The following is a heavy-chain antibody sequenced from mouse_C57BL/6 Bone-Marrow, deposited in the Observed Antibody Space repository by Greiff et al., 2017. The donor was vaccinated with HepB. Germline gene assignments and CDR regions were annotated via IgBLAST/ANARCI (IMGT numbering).Heavy chain of an antibody. V-gene: IGHV1-64*01. CDR1: GYTFTSYW. J-gene: IGHJ1*03. CDR2: IHPNSGST. CDR3: ASLYYGNYVGYFDV. Sequence: VQLQQPGAELVKPGASVKLSCKASGYTFTSYWMHWVKQRPGQGLEWIGMIHPNSGSTNYNEKFKSKATLTVDKSSSTAYMQLSSLISEDSAVYYCASLYYGNYVGYFDVWGTGTTVTVSS. D-gene: IGHD2-1*01.